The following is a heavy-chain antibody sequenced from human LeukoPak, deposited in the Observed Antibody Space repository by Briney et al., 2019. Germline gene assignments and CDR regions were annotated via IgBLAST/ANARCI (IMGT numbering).Heavy chain of an antibody. J-gene: IGHJ4*02. Sequence: PGGSLRLSCAASGFTFSSYYMSWVRQAPGKGLEWVSSISSSSTYMFYADSVRGRFTISRDNAKNSLYLQMNSLRAEDTDVYYCARDRGSGWHTFDYWGQGTLVTVSS. CDR2: ISSSSTYM. D-gene: IGHD6-19*01. CDR1: GFTFSSYY. CDR3: ARDRGSGWHTFDY. V-gene: IGHV3-21*01.